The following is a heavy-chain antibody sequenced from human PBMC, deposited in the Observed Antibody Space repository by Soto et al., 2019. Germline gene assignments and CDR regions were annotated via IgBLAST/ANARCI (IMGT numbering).Heavy chain of an antibody. CDR3: AKDLVATWGFGELQLNYYYGMDV. V-gene: IGHV3-23*01. CDR1: GFTFSSYA. Sequence: GGSLRLSCAASGFTFSSYAMSWVRQAPGKGLEWVSAISGSGGSTYYADSVKGRFTISRDNSKNTLYLQMNSLRAEDTAVYYCAKDLVATWGFGELQLNYYYGMDVWGQGTTVTVSS. D-gene: IGHD3-10*01. CDR2: ISGSGGST. J-gene: IGHJ6*02.